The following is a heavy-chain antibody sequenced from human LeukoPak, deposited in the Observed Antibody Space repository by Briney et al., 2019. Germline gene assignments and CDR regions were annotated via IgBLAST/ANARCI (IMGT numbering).Heavy chain of an antibody. CDR3: ASSVLNWNDPYYYYYMDV. V-gene: IGHV4-4*09. Sequence: SETLSLTCTVSGGSISSYYWSWIRQPPGKGLEWIGYIYTSGSTNYNPSLKSRVTISVDTSKNQFSLKLSSVTAADTAVYYRASSVLNWNDPYYYYYMDVWGKGTTVTVSS. J-gene: IGHJ6*03. CDR2: IYTSGST. D-gene: IGHD1-20*01. CDR1: GGSISSYY.